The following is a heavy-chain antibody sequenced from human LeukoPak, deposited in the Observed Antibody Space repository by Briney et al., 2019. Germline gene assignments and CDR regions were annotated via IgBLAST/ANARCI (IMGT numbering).Heavy chain of an antibody. CDR1: GGTFSSYA. CDR2: IIPIFGTA. Sequence: AASVKVSCKASGGTFSSYAISWVRQAPGQGLEWMGRIIPIFGTANYAQKFQGRVTITTDESTSTAYMELSSLRSEDTAVYYCASGEYDYVWGSYRYVAFDIWGQGTMVTVSS. J-gene: IGHJ3*02. V-gene: IGHV1-69*05. D-gene: IGHD3-16*02. CDR3: ASGEYDYVWGSYRYVAFDI.